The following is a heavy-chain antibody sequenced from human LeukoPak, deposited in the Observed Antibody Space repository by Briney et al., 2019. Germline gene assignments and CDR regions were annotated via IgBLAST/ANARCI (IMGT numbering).Heavy chain of an antibody. J-gene: IGHJ4*02. CDR2: IIPIVDTA. CDR1: LHIFRRYA. CDR3: AREISSGYRYFDY. D-gene: IGHD3-22*01. Sequence: GASVKVFCRSSLHIFRRYALRWVRQACGQAREDRGWIIPIVDTANYAQKFQGRVTITADESTSTAYRELSSLRTEDTAVYYCAREISSGYRYFDYWSQGCLVTV. V-gene: IGHV1-69*01.